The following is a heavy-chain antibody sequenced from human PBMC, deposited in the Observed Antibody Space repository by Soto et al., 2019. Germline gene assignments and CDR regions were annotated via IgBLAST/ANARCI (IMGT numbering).Heavy chain of an antibody. J-gene: IGHJ4*02. V-gene: IGHV1-58*01. CDR3: AALGVNFDH. CDR2: IGVGSGNR. CDR1: GFTFTSSA. Sequence: ASEKVSCKASGFTFTSSAVQWVRQARGQRLEWIGWIGVGSGNRHYAQKFQERVTITRDMSTNTAYMELSSLRSEDTAVYYCAALGVNFDHWGQGTLVTVSS. D-gene: IGHD2-8*01.